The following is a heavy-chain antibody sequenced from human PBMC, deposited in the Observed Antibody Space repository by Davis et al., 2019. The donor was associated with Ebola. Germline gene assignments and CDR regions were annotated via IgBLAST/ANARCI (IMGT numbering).Heavy chain of an antibody. J-gene: IGHJ6*04. D-gene: IGHD2-15*01. CDR1: GGSLSGYY. V-gene: IGHV4-34*01. CDR3: ARGRPVMILRTGYYYYGMDV. Sequence: PSETLSLTCAVYGGSLSGYYWSWIRQAPGKGLEWIGEINHSGSTNYNPSLKSRVTISVDTSKKHFSLNLSSVTAADTAVYYCARGRPVMILRTGYYYYGMDVWGKGTTVTVSS. CDR2: INHSGST.